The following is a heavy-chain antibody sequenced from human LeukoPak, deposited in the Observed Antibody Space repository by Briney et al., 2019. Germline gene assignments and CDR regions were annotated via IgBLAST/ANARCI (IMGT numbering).Heavy chain of an antibody. J-gene: IGHJ4*03. CDR1: GGPVTEYY. CDR3: ARDTGSTCYYFPDF. Sequence: SETLSLTCSVSGGPVTEYYWSWIRQPPGKGLEWIGYTYHTGSTNYSPSLKSRVTMSVDASRNQFSLKLVSVTAADTAVYYCARDTGSTCYYFPDFWGQGILVTVSS. CDR2: TYHTGST. V-gene: IGHV4-59*02. D-gene: IGHD2-2*01.